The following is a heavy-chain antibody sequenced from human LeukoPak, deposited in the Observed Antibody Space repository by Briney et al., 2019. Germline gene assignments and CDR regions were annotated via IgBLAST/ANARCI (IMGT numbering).Heavy chain of an antibody. CDR2: FHRGRI. Sequence: PSETLSLTCKVSGYPIGLDYYWVWIRQAPGRGLQWIGGFHRGRIQYISALKSRVTISIDSSKNQFSLRMWPVTAADTAFYFCARAPSSYESGNGYPNLGWLDPWGQGALVTVSS. V-gene: IGHV4-38-2*02. CDR1: GYPIGLDYY. J-gene: IGHJ5*02. CDR3: ARAPSSYESGNGYPNLGWLDP. D-gene: IGHD5-24*01.